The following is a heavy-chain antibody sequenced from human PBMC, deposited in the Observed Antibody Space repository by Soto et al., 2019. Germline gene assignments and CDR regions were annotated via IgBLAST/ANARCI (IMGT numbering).Heavy chain of an antibody. CDR1: GGTFSIYA. D-gene: IGHD1-26*01. J-gene: IGHJ4*02. CDR3: ARDSVFVVGDYPHAY. V-gene: IGHV1-69*05. Sequence: QVQLVQSGAEVKKPGSSVKVPCKASGGTFSIYAISWERQAPGQGIEWMGGMIPIFGTANYAQKFQGRLTITTDESTGTAYMVLGSLSCADTAVYYCARDSVFVVGDYPHAYWGQGSLVTVSS. CDR2: MIPIFGTA.